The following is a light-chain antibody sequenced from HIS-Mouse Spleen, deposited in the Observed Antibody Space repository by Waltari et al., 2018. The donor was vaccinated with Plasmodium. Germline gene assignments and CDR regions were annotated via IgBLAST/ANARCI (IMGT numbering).Light chain of an antibody. Sequence: SYELTQPPSVSVSPGQTARITCSGDALPKHYAYWYQQKSGQAPVLVIYEDSKRPSGIPERFSGSSSGTMATLTISGAQVEDEADYYCSSYAGSNNLVFGGGTKLTVL. CDR3: SSYAGSNNLV. CDR2: EDS. J-gene: IGLJ2*01. CDR1: ALPKHY. V-gene: IGLV3-10*01.